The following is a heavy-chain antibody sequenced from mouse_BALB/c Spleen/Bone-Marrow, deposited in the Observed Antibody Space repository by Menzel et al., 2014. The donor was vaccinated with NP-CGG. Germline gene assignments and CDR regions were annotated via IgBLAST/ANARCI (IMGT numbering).Heavy chain of an antibody. J-gene: IGHJ3*01. CDR2: IDPASSNT. Sequence: EVKLMESGAELVKPGASVKLSCTASGFNIKDTYMHWVKQRPEQGLEWIGRIDPASSNTKYGPKFQGKATITADTSSNTAYLQLSSLTSEDTAVYYCAFYYYGSSLFAYWGQGTLVTVSA. CDR3: AFYYYGSSLFAY. V-gene: IGHV14-3*02. D-gene: IGHD1-1*01. CDR1: GFNIKDTY.